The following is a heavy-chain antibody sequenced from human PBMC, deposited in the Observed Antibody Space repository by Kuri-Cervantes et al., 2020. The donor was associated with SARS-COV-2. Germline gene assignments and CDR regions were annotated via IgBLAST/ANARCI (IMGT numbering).Heavy chain of an antibody. CDR2: IIPILGTA. CDR3: ARISSSWDRRFDY. V-gene: IGHV1-69*04. D-gene: IGHD6-6*01. CDR1: GGTFSNYA. J-gene: IGHJ4*02. Sequence: SVKVSCKASGGTFSNYALSWVRQAPGQGLEWMGRIIPILGTANYAQKFQGRVTITAGKSTSTAYMELSSLRSEDTAVYYCARISSSWDRRFDYWGQGTLVTVSS.